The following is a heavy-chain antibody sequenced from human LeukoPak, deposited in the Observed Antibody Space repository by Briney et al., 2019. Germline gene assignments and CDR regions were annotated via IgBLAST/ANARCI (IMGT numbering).Heavy chain of an antibody. V-gene: IGHV1-18*01. CDR2: ISAYNGNT. Sequence: GASVKVSRKASGHTFTSYGISRVRQAPGQGLEWMGWISAYNGNTNYAQKLQGRVTMTTDTSTSTAYMELRSLRSDDTAVYYCARTYYYDSSGYNPNDYWGQGTLVTVSS. CDR1: GHTFTSYG. D-gene: IGHD3-22*01. CDR3: ARTYYYDSSGYNPNDY. J-gene: IGHJ4*02.